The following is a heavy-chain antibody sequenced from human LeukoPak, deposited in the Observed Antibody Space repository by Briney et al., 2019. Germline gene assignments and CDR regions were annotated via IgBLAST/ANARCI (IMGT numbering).Heavy chain of an antibody. CDR1: GYSFSSNM. V-gene: IGHV3-7*01. CDR3: MSAHGY. J-gene: IGHJ4*02. Sequence: PGGSLRLSCVVSGYSFSSNMMTWVRQAPGKGLEWVATILPGGSESYRVDSVKGRFTISKDNAKNSLYLQMNSLRAEDTAVYYCMSAHGYWGQGTLVTVSS. CDR2: ILPGGSES.